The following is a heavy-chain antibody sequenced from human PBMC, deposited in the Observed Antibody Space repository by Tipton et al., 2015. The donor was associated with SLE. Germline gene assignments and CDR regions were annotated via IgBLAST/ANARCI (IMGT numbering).Heavy chain of an antibody. V-gene: IGHV4-34*01. Sequence: TLSLTCAVYGGSFSGYYWSWIRQPPGKGLEWIGEINHSGSTNYNPSLKSRVTISVDTSKNQFSLKLSSVTAADTAVYYCARQGPLWYCYFYMDVWGKRTTVAVSS. J-gene: IGHJ6*03. CDR3: ARQGPLWYCYFYMDV. CDR2: INHSGST. D-gene: IGHD3-10*01. CDR1: GGSFSGYY.